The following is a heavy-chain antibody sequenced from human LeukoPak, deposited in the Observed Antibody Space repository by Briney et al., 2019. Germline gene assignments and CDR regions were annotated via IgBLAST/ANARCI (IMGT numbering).Heavy chain of an antibody. D-gene: IGHD6-13*01. CDR3: AKQASSHLEAYFDY. CDR2: ISHSGGST. CDR1: GFTFRDYA. J-gene: IGHJ4*02. V-gene: IGHV3-23*01. Sequence: GGSLRLSCAASGFTFRDYAMSWVRQAPGKGLEWVSAISHSGGSTYYADFVKGRFTVSRDNSKNTLYLQMNSPRAEDTAVYYCAKQASSHLEAYFDYWGQGTLVTVSS.